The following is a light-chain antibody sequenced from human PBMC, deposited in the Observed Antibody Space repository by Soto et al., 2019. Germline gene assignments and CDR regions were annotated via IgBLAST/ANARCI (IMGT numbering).Light chain of an antibody. Sequence: QSALTQPRSVSGSPGQSVTISCTGTSSDVGTYDYVSWYQQHPGKAPKVMIYDVNKRPSGVPNRFSGSESGNTASLTISGLQAEDEADYYGCSYAGSYTFLFGGGTKLTVL. CDR1: SSDVGTYDY. V-gene: IGLV2-11*01. CDR2: DVN. J-gene: IGLJ3*02. CDR3: CSYAGSYTFL.